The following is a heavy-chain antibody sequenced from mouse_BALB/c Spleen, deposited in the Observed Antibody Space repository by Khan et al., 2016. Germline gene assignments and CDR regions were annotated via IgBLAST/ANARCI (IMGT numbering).Heavy chain of an antibody. V-gene: IGHV3-2*02. CDR3: ARDYYGSGYFDY. CDR2: ISYSGST. J-gene: IGHJ2*01. CDR1: GYSITSDYA. Sequence: EVQLLESGPGLVKPSQSLSLTCTVTGYSITSDYAWNWIRQFPGNKLEWMGYISYSGSTSYNPSLKSRISITRDTSKNQFFLQLNSVTTEDTATYYCARDYYGSGYFDYWGQGTTLTVSS. D-gene: IGHD1-1*01.